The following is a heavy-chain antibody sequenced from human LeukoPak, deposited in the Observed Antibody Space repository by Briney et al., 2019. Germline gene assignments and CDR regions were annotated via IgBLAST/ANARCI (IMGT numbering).Heavy chain of an antibody. D-gene: IGHD3-22*01. V-gene: IGHV3-48*01. Sequence: GGSLRLSCAASGFAFSDYNMNWVRQAPGKGLEWVSFISGRSTSIYYADSVKGRFTISRDSTKNLLFLQMNSLRAEDTAVYYCARDAIFSDNSDYYYDYWGQGTLVTVSS. CDR2: ISGRSTSI. J-gene: IGHJ4*02. CDR1: GFAFSDYN. CDR3: ARDAIFSDNSDYYYDY.